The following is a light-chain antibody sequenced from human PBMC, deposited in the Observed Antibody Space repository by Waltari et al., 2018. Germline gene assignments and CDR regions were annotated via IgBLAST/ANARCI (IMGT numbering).Light chain of an antibody. CDR2: KAS. CDR1: ENVNNY. CDR3: QSGYDILYS. Sequence: DIEMTQSPSSLSASVGDRVTITCRANENVNNYLNWYQQKPGKAPNLLIYKASTLQSGVPSRFSGSGSGTEYTFTISSLQSEDAAIYYCQSGYDILYSFGRGTKVEI. J-gene: IGKJ2*03. V-gene: IGKV1-39*02.